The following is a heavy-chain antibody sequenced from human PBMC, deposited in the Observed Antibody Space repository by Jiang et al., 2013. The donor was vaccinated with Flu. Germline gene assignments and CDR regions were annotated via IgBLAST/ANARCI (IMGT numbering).Heavy chain of an antibody. V-gene: IGHV3-15*01. CDR2: IKSKSDGATT. CDR3: TLHYSSDS. Sequence: VQLVESGGGLVEPGGSLRLSCAASGFTFSNAWMTWVRQAPGKGLEWLGRIKSKSDGATTDYAATVKGRFTISRDDSKNTLYLQMNSLKIEDTAVYYCTLHYSSDSWGQGTLVTVSS. J-gene: IGHJ4*02. CDR1: GFTFSNAW.